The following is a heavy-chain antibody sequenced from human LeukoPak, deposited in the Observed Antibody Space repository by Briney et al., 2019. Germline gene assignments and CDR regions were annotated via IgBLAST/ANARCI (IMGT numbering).Heavy chain of an antibody. Sequence: GGXXRLSCAASGFTFSSYWMSWVRQAPGKGVEGVANIKQDGREKYYVDSVKGRFTIYREKAKNSLYLQMNSLRAEDTAVYYCAREDIVVVVAATEEIYYFDYWGQGTLVTVSS. CDR3: AREDIVVVVAATEEIYYFDY. J-gene: IGHJ4*02. CDR1: GFTFSSYW. CDR2: IKQDGREK. D-gene: IGHD2-15*01. V-gene: IGHV3-7*01.